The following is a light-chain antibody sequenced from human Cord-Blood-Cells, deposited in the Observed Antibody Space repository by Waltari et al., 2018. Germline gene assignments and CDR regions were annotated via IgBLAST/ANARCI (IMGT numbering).Light chain of an antibody. CDR3: QVWDSSSDHRV. CDR1: NSGSKS. Sequence: SYVLTQPPSVSVAPGKTARITCGGNNSGSKSVHWYQQKPGQAPVLVIYYDSDRPSGIPERFSGSNSGNTATLTSSRVEAGDEADYYCQVWDSSSDHRVFGGGTKLTVL. V-gene: IGLV3-21*04. J-gene: IGLJ3*02. CDR2: YDS.